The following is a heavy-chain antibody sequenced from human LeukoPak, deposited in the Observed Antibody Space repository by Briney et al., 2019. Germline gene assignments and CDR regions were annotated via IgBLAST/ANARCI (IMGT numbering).Heavy chain of an antibody. J-gene: IGHJ4*02. D-gene: IGHD3-22*01. CDR1: GFTFSSYA. V-gene: IGHV3-23*01. CDR2: ISGSGGST. Sequence: GGSLRLSCAASGFTFSSYAMSWVRQAPGKGLEWVSAISGSGGSTYYADSVKGRFIISRDNARNSLYLQMNSLRAEDTALYYCTTLGYHLDSWGQGTLVTVSS. CDR3: TTLGYHLDS.